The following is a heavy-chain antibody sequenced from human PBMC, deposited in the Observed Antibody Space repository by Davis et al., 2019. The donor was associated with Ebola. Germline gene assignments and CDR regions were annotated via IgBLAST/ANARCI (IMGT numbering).Heavy chain of an antibody. V-gene: IGHV3-23*01. CDR3: AKSGLSFGVVKYHYGMDV. CDR1: VITFSSYA. J-gene: IGHJ6*04. CDR2: ISGSGGST. Sequence: PGGSLRLSCTDSVITFSSYAMTWVRQAPGKGLEWVSAISGSGGSTYYADSAKGRFTISRDNSKKTLYLQMSSLRAEDTAVYYCAKSGLSFGVVKYHYGMDVWGKGTTVTVSS. D-gene: IGHD3-3*01.